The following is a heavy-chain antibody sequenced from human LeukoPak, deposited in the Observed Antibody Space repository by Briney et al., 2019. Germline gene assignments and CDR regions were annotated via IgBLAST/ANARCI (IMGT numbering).Heavy chain of an antibody. D-gene: IGHD3-3*01. CDR3: ARDQHDFWSGYNWDVYYFDY. CDR2: IIPIFGTA. V-gene: IGHV1-69*13. J-gene: IGHJ4*02. CDR1: GGTFSSYA. Sequence: GASAKVSCKASGGTFSSYAISWVRQAPGQGLEWMGGIIPIFGTANYAQKFQGRVTITADESTSTAYMELSSLRSEDTAVYYCARDQHDFWSGYNWDVYYFDYWGQGTLVTVSS.